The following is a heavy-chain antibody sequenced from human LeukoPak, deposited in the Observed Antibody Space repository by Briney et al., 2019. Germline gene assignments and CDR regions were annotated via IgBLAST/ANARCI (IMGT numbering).Heavy chain of an antibody. Sequence: GRSLRLSCAASGFTFSSYAMHWVRQAPGKGLEWVSAISGSASNTYVADSVRGRFTVSRDNSKKTSVLEMNSLRVEDTAMYYCAKDRRAVAGYWYFDLWGRGTLVTVSS. CDR3: AKDRRAVAGYWYFDL. CDR1: GFTFSSYA. J-gene: IGHJ2*01. CDR2: ISGSASNT. V-gene: IGHV3-23*01. D-gene: IGHD6-19*01.